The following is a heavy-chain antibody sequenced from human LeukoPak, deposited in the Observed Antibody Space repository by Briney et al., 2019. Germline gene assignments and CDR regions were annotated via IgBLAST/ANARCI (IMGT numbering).Heavy chain of an antibody. CDR3: AKRRSGSSGWFPFDY. CDR2: ISGSGVSA. V-gene: IGHV3-23*01. D-gene: IGHD6-19*01. J-gene: IGHJ4*02. CDR1: GFTFSSYG. Sequence: GRSLRLSCAASGFTFSSYGMHWVRQAPGKGLEWVSGISGSGVSAYYGDSVKGRFTTTRDNSKNTLYLQMNSLRAEDTAVYYCAKRRSGSSGWFPFDYWGQGTLVSVSS.